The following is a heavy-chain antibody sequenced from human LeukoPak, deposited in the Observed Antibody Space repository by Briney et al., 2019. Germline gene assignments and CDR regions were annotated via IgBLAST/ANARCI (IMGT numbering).Heavy chain of an antibody. J-gene: IGHJ6*02. CDR1: GYTFTGYY. CDR3: AKGWDYYYGMDV. CDR2: INPNSGGT. Sequence: GALVKVSCKASGYTFTGYYMHWVRQAPGQGLEWMGWINPNSGGTNYAQKFQGWVTMTRDTSISTAYMELSRLRSDDTAVYYCAKGWDYYYGMDVWGQGTTVTVSS. V-gene: IGHV1-2*04. D-gene: IGHD5-24*01.